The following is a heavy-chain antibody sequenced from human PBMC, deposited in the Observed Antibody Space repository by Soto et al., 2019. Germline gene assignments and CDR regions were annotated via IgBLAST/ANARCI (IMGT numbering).Heavy chain of an antibody. D-gene: IGHD3-3*01. J-gene: IGHJ4*02. CDR1: GGSISSGGYY. V-gene: IGHV4-30-2*01. CDR2: MYYSGST. CDR3: ARVRDY. Sequence: QVQLQESGSGLVKPSQTLSLTCAVSGGSISSGGYYWSWIRQPPGKGLEWIGYMYYSGSTYYNPSPKSRVTISIDRCKNQFSLKLSAVTGGATAVYYGARVRDYWGRGILVTVSS.